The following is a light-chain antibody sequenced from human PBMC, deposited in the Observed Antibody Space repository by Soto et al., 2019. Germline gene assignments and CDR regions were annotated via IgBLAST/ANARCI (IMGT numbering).Light chain of an antibody. CDR2: GTS. Sequence: EIVMTQSPAFLSGSAGDRATLSCPASQSISRNLAWYQQKPGQAPRLLIYGTSSRATGIPDRFSGSGSGTDFTLTISSLEPEDFAVYYCQQYVISPRTFGQGTKVDIK. J-gene: IGKJ1*01. V-gene: IGKV3-20*01. CDR3: QQYVISPRT. CDR1: QSISRN.